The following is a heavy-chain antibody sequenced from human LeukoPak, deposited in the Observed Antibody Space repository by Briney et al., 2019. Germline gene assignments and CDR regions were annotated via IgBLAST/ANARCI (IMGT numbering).Heavy chain of an antibody. Sequence: GGSLRLSCAASGFPFSNYAMSWVRQAPGKGLEWVSGVSGSGGVTYHADSVKGRFTISRDNSKNTLHLQMNSLRAEDTAVYYCATFLAIVTARDSLYFQHWGQGTLVTVSS. J-gene: IGHJ1*01. CDR1: GFPFSNYA. V-gene: IGHV3-23*01. CDR3: ATFLAIVTARDSLYFQH. CDR2: VSGSGGVT. D-gene: IGHD3-3*02.